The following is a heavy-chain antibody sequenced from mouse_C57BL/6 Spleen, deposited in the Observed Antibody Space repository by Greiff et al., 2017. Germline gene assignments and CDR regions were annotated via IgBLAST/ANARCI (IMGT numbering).Heavy chain of an antibody. J-gene: IGHJ1*03. CDR1: GYNFTSYW. V-gene: IGHV1-50*01. CDR2: IDPSDSYT. CDR3: AMIITTVVATTNWYFDV. Sequence: QVQLQQPGAELVKPGASVKLSCKASGYNFTSYWMQWVKQRPGQGLEWIGEIDPSDSYTNYTQKFKGKATLTVDTSSSTAYMQLSSLTSEDSAVYYCAMIITTVVATTNWYFDVWGTGTTVTVSS. D-gene: IGHD1-1*01.